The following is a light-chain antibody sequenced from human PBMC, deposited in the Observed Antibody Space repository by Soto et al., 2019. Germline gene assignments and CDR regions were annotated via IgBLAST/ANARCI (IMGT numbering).Light chain of an antibody. J-gene: IGKJ1*01. CDR3: QQYNKWPLT. CDR2: GAS. V-gene: IGKV3-15*01. CDR1: QSVSSY. Sequence: DIVLTPSPATLSLSPGDRATLSCRASQSVSSYLAWYQQTPGQAPRLLIYGASTRATGVPPTFSGSASGTEFTLTISSLQSEDFTVYYCQQYNKWPLTFGQGNKGAIK.